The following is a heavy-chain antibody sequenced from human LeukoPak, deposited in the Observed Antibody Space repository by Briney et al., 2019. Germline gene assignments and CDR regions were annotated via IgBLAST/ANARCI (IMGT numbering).Heavy chain of an antibody. J-gene: IGHJ4*02. CDR1: GFTFSNYA. CDR2: ISGSGGDI. Sequence: GGSLRLSCTASGFTFSNYAMSWVRQAPGKGLEWVSGISGSGGDIYSADSVKGRFTLSRDNSKNTVFLQMTSLRAEDTATYYCAKDIGYTYGRIFDYWGQGTLVTVSS. D-gene: IGHD2-8*01. V-gene: IGHV3-23*01. CDR3: AKDIGYTYGRIFDY.